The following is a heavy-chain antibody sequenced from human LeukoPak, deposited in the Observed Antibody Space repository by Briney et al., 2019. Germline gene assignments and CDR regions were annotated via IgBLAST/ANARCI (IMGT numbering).Heavy chain of an antibody. V-gene: IGHV1-46*01. D-gene: IGHD2-21*02. J-gene: IGHJ4*02. Sequence: ASVKVSCKASGYTFTSYYMHWVRQAPGQGLEWMGIINPSGGSTSYAQKFQGRVTTTRDTSTSTVYMELSSLRSEDTAVYYCARELAYCGGDCFFDYWGQGTLVTVSS. CDR2: INPSGGST. CDR1: GYTFTSYY. CDR3: ARELAYCGGDCFFDY.